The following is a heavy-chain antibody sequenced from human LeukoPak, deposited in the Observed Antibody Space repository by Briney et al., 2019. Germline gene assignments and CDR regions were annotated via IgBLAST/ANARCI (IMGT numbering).Heavy chain of an antibody. CDR1: GYTFTGHY. J-gene: IGHJ4*02. CDR3: ARGYALYSGRYIDFDY. Sequence: ASVTVSCKASGYTFTGHYMRWVRQAPGQGLEWMGWINPNNGGTNYAQKFQGRVTMTRDTSISTAYMELSRLRSDDTAVYYCARGYALYSGRYIDFDYWGQGTLVTVSS. D-gene: IGHD1-26*01. V-gene: IGHV1-2*02. CDR2: INPNNGGT.